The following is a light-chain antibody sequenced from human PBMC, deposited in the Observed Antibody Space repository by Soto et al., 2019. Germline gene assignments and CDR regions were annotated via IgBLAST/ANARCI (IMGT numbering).Light chain of an antibody. CDR1: SGYSNYK. CDR3: GADHGSGSNFVRV. J-gene: IGLJ3*02. Sequence: QSVLTQPPSASASLGASVTLTCTLSSGYSNYKVDWYQQRPGKGPRFVMRVGTGGIVGSKGDGIPDRFSVLGSGLNRYLTIKNIQEEDESDYHCGADHGSGSNFVRVFGGGTKLT. V-gene: IGLV9-49*01. CDR2: VGTGGIVG.